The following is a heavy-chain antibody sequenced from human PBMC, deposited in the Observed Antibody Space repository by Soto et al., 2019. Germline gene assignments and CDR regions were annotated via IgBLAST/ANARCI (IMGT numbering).Heavy chain of an antibody. CDR3: ARDKITGLFDY. CDR2: INHSGST. V-gene: IGHV4-34*01. J-gene: IGHJ4*02. CDR1: GGSISSYY. Sequence: AETLSLTCTVSGGSISSYYWSWIRQPPGTGLEWIGEINHSGSTNYNPSLKSRVTISVDTSKNQFSLKLTSVTAADTAVYYCARDKITGLFDYWGQGTLVTVSS. D-gene: IGHD2-8*02.